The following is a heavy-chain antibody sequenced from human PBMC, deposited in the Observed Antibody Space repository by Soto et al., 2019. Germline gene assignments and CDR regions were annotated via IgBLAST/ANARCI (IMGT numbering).Heavy chain of an antibody. CDR1: EYTFTSYT. V-gene: IGHV1-3*01. Sequence: GASVKVSCEASEYTFTSYTMHWVRQAPGQRLEWMGWINGGNGNTKYSQKFQGRVTITRDTSASTAYMELSSLRSDDTAVYYCARELQGLYYFDYWGQGTLVTVSS. D-gene: IGHD4-4*01. CDR3: ARELQGLYYFDY. CDR2: INGGNGNT. J-gene: IGHJ4*02.